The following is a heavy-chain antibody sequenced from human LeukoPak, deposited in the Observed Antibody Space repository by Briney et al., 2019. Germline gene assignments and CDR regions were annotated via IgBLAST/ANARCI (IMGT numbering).Heavy chain of an antibody. V-gene: IGHV4-31*03. CDR1: GGSISSGDYY. Sequence: SQTLSLTCTVSGGSISSGDYYWSWIRQHPGKGLEWIGYIYYSGSTCYNPSLKSRVSISVDTSKNQFSLKLSSVTAADTAVYYCARENYYDSSGYLVAFDIWGQGTMVTVSS. CDR2: IYYSGST. CDR3: ARENYYDSSGYLVAFDI. D-gene: IGHD3-22*01. J-gene: IGHJ3*02.